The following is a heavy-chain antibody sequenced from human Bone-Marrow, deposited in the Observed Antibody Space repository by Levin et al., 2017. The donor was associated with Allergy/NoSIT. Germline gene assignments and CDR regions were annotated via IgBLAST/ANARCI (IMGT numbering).Heavy chain of an antibody. CDR2: IFYSGTT. D-gene: IGHD3-10*01. CDR1: GGSISSGGYY. J-gene: IGHJ3*01. CDR3: AREDRSGSFDV. V-gene: IGHV4-31*03. Sequence: SQTLSLTCSVSGGSISSGGYYWTWIRQHPEWGLQWLGYIFYSGTTYYSPSLKSRVSILVDTSKNQFSLRLTSVTAADTAVYFCAREDRSGSFDVWGQGTVVTVSS.